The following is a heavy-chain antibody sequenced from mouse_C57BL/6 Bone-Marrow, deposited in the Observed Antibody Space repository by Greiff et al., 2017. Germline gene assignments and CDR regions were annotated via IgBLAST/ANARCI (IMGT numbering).Heavy chain of an antibody. CDR3: ARSGVRGYFDV. D-gene: IGHD2-5*01. V-gene: IGHV3-8*01. J-gene: IGHJ1*03. Sequence: VQLKESGPGLAKPSQTLSLTCSVTGYSITSDHWNWIRKFPGNKLEYMGYISYSGSTYYNPSLKSRISITRDTSKNQYYLQLNSVTTEDTATYYCARSGVRGYFDVWGTGTTVTVSS. CDR2: ISYSGST. CDR1: GYSITSDH.